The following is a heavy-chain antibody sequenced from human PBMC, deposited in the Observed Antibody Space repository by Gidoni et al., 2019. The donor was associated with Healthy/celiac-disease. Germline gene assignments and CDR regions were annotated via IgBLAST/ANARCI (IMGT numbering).Heavy chain of an antibody. V-gene: IGHV3-23*01. J-gene: IGHJ6*02. Sequence: EVQLLESGGGLVQPGGSLRLSCAASGFPFSSYAMSWVRQAPGKGLEWVSAISGSGGSTYYADSVKGRFTISRDNSKNTLYLQMNSLRAEDTAVYYCAKDSFRTIRYYGMDVWGQGTTVTVSS. D-gene: IGHD2-8*01. CDR2: ISGSGGST. CDR1: GFPFSSYA. CDR3: AKDSFRTIRYYGMDV.